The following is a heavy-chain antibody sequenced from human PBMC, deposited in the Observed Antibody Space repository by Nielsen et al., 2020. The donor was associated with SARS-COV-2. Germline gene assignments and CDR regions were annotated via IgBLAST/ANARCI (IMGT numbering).Heavy chain of an antibody. CDR2: INTNTGNP. D-gene: IGHD6-19*01. Sequence: ASVKVSCKASGYSFNKNDLNWVRQAPGQGLEWMGWINTNTGNPTYARGFRERFVFSLDTSVSTAYLHISSLKADDTGIYYCARGGRIAVAGYDYWGQGTLVTVSS. J-gene: IGHJ4*02. CDR3: ARGGRIAVAGYDY. V-gene: IGHV7-4-1*02. CDR1: GYSFNKND.